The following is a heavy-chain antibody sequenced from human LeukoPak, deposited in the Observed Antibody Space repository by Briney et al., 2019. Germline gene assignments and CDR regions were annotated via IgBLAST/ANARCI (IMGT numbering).Heavy chain of an antibody. J-gene: IGHJ4*02. CDR2: IYTGGTT. Sequence: GGSLRLSCAASGFSVTSNHMNWVRQAPGKGLEWVSTIYTGGTTHYADSLNDRFTISRDDSINTLYPQMNSLRAEDTAVYYCARDSSSYYFDYWGQGTLVTVSS. CDR1: GFSVTSNH. CDR3: ARDSSSYYFDY. D-gene: IGHD6-6*01. V-gene: IGHV3-66*01.